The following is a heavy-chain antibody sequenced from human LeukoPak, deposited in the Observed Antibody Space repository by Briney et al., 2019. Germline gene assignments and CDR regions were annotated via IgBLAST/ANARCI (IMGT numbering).Heavy chain of an antibody. Sequence: PSETLSLTCTVSGGSISSTSYYWGWIRQPPGKGLEWIGSIYYSGTTYYNPSLKSRVTISVDTSKNRFSLKLRSVTAADTAVYYCASLRDGYRGFWGQGTLVTVSS. CDR2: IYYSGTT. D-gene: IGHD5-24*01. CDR3: ASLRDGYRGF. J-gene: IGHJ4*02. V-gene: IGHV4-39*01. CDR1: GGSISSTSYY.